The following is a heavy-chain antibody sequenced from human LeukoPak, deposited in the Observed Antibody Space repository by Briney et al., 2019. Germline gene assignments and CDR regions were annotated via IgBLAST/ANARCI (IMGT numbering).Heavy chain of an antibody. Sequence: GASVKVSCKASGYTFIDYYIHWVRQAPGQGLEWMGWINPNSGGTNYAQKFQGRVTMTRDTSISTAYMELSRLISDDTAVYHCARAHCSSTNCYQFDYWGQGTLVTVSS. D-gene: IGHD2-2*01. CDR2: INPNSGGT. CDR1: GYTFIDYY. CDR3: ARAHCSSTNCYQFDY. J-gene: IGHJ4*02. V-gene: IGHV1-2*02.